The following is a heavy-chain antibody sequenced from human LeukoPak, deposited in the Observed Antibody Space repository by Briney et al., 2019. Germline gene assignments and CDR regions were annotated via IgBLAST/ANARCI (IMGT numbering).Heavy chain of an antibody. V-gene: IGHV3-48*01. CDR2: ISSSSSTI. D-gene: IGHD3-22*01. CDR3: ARDTGGSGYYYRF. Sequence: GGSLRLSCADSGFTFSTYSMNWVRQAPGKGLEWVSYISSSSSTIYYADSVKGRFTISRDNAKNSLYLQMNSLRAEDTAVYYCARDTGGSGYYYRFWGQGTLVTVSS. CDR1: GFTFSTYS. J-gene: IGHJ4*02.